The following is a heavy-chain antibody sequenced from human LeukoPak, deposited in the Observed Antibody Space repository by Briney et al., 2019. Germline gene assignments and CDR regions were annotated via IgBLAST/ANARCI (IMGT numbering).Heavy chain of an antibody. D-gene: IGHD1-26*01. Sequence: PGGSLRHSCAASGFTFSSYWKSWVRRAPGKGLEWVANIKQDGSEKYYVDSVKGRFTISRDNAKNSLYLQMNSLRAEDTAVYYCASGVGATELDYWGQGTLVTVSS. CDR1: GFTFSSYW. J-gene: IGHJ4*02. V-gene: IGHV3-7*01. CDR2: IKQDGSEK. CDR3: ASGVGATELDY.